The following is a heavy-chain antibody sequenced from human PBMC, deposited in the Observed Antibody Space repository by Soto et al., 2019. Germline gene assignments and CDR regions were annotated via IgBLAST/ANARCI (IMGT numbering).Heavy chain of an antibody. Sequence: GGSLRLSCAASGFTFSSYSMNWVRQAPGKGLEWVSYISSSSSTIYYADSVKGRFTISRDNAKNSLYLQMNSLRDEDTAVYYCARDGEGPYDFLTGYYNVDYYYGMDVWGQGTTVTVSS. CDR2: ISSSSSTI. J-gene: IGHJ6*02. CDR3: ARDGEGPYDFLTGYYNVDYYYGMDV. CDR1: GFTFSSYS. V-gene: IGHV3-48*02. D-gene: IGHD3-9*01.